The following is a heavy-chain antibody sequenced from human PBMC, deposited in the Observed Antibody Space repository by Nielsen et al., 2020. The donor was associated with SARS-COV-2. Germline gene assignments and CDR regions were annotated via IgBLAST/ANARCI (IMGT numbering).Heavy chain of an antibody. D-gene: IGHD4-11*01. CDR3: ARMDYLKANWFDP. V-gene: IGHV2-26*01. J-gene: IGHJ5*02. CDR1: GFSLSNARMG. Sequence: SGPTLVNPTATFTLTSTVCGFSLSNARMGVSWIRQPTGKDLEWLEQIFSKDEKSYSTSLNSRLTIYKDTTKSQVVLTMTNMDPVDTATYYCARMDYLKANWFDPWGQGTLVTVSS. CDR2: IFSKDEK.